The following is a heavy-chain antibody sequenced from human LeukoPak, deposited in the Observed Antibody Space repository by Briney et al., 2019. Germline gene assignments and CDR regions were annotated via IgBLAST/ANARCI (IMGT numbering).Heavy chain of an antibody. CDR1: GFTFSSYE. CDR3: ARLLYYSDSSPFYY. Sequence: GGSLRLSCAASGFTFSSYEMNWVRQAPGKGLEWVSYISSSGSTIYYADSVKGRFTISRDNAKNSLYLQMNSLRAEDTAVYYCARLLYYSDSSPFYYWGQGTLVTVSS. CDR2: ISSSGSTI. D-gene: IGHD3-22*01. J-gene: IGHJ4*02. V-gene: IGHV3-48*03.